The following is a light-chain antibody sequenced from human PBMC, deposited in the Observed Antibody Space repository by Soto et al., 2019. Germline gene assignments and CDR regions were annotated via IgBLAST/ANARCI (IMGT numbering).Light chain of an antibody. CDR2: EVN. J-gene: IGLJ1*01. V-gene: IGLV2-8*01. CDR3: SSYAGSSNV. Sequence: QSALTPPPSWSGSPGQSVAISCTGTSSDVGGYNYVSWYQQHPGKAPKLMIYEVNKRPSGVPDRFSGSKSGNTASLTVSGLQAEDEADYYCSSYAGSSNVFGTGTKVTVL. CDR1: SSDVGGYNY.